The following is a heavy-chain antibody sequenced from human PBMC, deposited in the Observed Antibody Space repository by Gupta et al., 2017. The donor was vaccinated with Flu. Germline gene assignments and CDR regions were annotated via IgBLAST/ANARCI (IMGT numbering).Heavy chain of an antibody. CDR1: GFPLTTSW. V-gene: IGHV3-74*01. CDR2: ISGDGRIT. D-gene: IGHD5-18*01. Sequence: EILLGESCGGLAPLGGSLRLSCPVSGFPLTTSWTPWFRQAAGKGLVCVSRISGDGRITAYAYSVNDRFTIYRDDAKNTLYLQMHSLRADDTAVYYCARDRPGYSYGLAPLDYGGQGTLVTVSS. CDR3: ARDRPGYSYGLAPLDY. J-gene: IGHJ4*02.